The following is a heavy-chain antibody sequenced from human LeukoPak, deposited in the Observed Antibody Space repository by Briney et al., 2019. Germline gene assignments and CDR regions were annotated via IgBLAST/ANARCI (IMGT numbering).Heavy chain of an antibody. CDR3: ARCSVVPAPYDY. J-gene: IGHJ4*02. Sequence: ASVKVSCKASGGTFSSYAISWVRRAPGQGLEWMGGIIPIFGTANYAQKFQGRVTITADESTSTAYMELSSLRSEDTAVYYCARCSVVPAPYDYWGQGTLVTVSS. V-gene: IGHV1-69*13. D-gene: IGHD2-2*01. CDR2: IIPIFGTA. CDR1: GGTFSSYA.